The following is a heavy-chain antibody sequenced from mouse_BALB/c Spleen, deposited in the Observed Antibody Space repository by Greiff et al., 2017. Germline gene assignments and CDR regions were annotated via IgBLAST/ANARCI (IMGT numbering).Heavy chain of an antibody. J-gene: IGHJ4*01. CDR3: ARVYYGNYVYAMDY. CDR2: ISNLAYSI. V-gene: IGHV5-15*02. CDR1: GFTFSSFG. D-gene: IGHD2-1*01. Sequence: EVKLMESGGGLVQPGGSRKLSCAASGFTFSSFGMHWVRQAPGKGPEWVAFISNLAYSIYYADTVTGRFTISRENAKNTLYLEMSSLRSEDTAMYDCARVYYGNYVYAMDYWGKGTSVTVSS.